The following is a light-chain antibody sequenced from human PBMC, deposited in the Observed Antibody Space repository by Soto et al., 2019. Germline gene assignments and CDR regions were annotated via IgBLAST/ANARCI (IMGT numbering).Light chain of an antibody. CDR3: GTWDSSLSAGYV. V-gene: IGLV1-51*02. CDR1: SSNIGNNY. J-gene: IGLJ1*01. CDR2: ENN. Sequence: SVLTQPPSVSAAPGQKVTISCSGSSSNIGNNYASWYQQLPGTAPKLLIYENNKRPSGIPDRFSGSKSGTSATLGITGLQTGDEADYYCGTWDSSLSAGYVFGTGTKVTVL.